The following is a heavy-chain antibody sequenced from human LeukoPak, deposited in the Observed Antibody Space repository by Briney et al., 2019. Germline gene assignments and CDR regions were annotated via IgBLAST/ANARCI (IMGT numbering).Heavy chain of an antibody. Sequence: GGSLRLSCTASGFTLGSHDMHWVRQIPGQGLEWVAAVSSGFHAFFADSVKGRFTISRDNSKNTLYLQMNSLRAEDTAAYYCARVAYCSSTSCYIGSNYYYYYYMDVWGKGTTVTVSS. CDR3: ARVAYCSSTSCYIGSNYYYYYYMDV. CDR1: GFTLGSHD. D-gene: IGHD2-2*02. V-gene: IGHV3-13*01. CDR2: VSSGFHA. J-gene: IGHJ6*03.